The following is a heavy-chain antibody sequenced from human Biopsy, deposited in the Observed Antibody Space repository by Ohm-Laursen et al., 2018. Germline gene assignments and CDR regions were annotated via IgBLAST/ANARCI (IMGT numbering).Heavy chain of an antibody. CDR2: INRDSDTA. CDR1: GFIFDDYD. D-gene: IGHD3-10*01. Sequence: SLRLSCAASGFIFDDYDMHWVRQAPGKGLEWVSRINRDSDTADYVDSVRGRFTISRDNAQKTLFLQMNSLRPEDTALYYCVKGRGGARTYFHYWGQGIRVAVSS. CDR3: VKGRGGARTYFHY. J-gene: IGHJ4*02. V-gene: IGHV3-9*01.